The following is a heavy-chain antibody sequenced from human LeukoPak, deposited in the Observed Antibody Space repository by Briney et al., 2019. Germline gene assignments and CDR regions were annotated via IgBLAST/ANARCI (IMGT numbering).Heavy chain of an antibody. Sequence: GGSLRLSCEASGFTFSAYAMTWVRHAPAKGLEWVSSIGSEGKTHYSEAVKGRFAISRDNSKSMLFLQLNSQRAEDTALYYCARELHYYVAMDVWGQGTTVTVSS. D-gene: IGHD3-10*02. V-gene: IGHV3-23*01. J-gene: IGHJ6*02. CDR3: ARELHYYVAMDV. CDR1: GFTFSAYA. CDR2: IGSEGKT.